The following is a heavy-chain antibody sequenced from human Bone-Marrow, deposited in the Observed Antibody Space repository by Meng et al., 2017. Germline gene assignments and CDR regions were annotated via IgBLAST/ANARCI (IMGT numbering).Heavy chain of an antibody. V-gene: IGHV4-31*03. CDR3: ARYVFDSSSLYSNWFDP. Sequence: QVQLRESGPGLVKPSGTLSLTCTVSGGSISSGTYYWGWIRQLPGKGLEWIAYIHYSGSTYYSPSLKSRVTISVDTSKNQLSLKLSSMTAADTAVYYCARYVFDSSSLYSNWFDPWGQGTLVTVSS. CDR2: IHYSGST. D-gene: IGHD3-22*01. J-gene: IGHJ5*02. CDR1: GGSISSGTYY.